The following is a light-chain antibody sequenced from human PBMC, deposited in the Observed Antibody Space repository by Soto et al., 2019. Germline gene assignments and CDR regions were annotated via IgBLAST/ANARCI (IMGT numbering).Light chain of an antibody. CDR2: EVR. CDR1: RSDIGGYNY. J-gene: IGLJ3*02. Sequence: QSALTQPASVSGSPGQSITISCIGTRSDIGGYNYVSWHQQHPGKAPKLIIYEVRNRPSGVSNRLSGSKSGNTASLTISGLQADDEADYYCCSYTSSSIRVFGGGTKVTVL. V-gene: IGLV2-14*01. CDR3: CSYTSSSIRV.